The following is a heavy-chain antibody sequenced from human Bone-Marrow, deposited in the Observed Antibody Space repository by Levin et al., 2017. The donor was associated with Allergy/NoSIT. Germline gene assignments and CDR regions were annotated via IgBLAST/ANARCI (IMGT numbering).Heavy chain of an antibody. D-gene: IGHD2-8*01. CDR2: LSSDGNNK. J-gene: IGHJ3*02. Sequence: GGSLSLSCAASGFTFSSYAMHWVRQAPGKGLEWVAFLSSDGNNKDYVDSVKGRFTISRDNSKNTLYLQMNSLKDEDTAVYYCAKVVRYCNNGVCSDVGFDMWGQGTMVTVSS. V-gene: IGHV3-30*18. CDR1: GFTFSSYA. CDR3: AKVVRYCNNGVCSDVGFDM.